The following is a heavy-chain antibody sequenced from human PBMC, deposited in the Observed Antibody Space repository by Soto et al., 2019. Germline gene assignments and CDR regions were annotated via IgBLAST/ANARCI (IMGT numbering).Heavy chain of an antibody. Sequence: QVQLVQSGAEVQKPGASVKVSCKTSGYIFKNYGISWVRQAPGQGLEWLGWIYPKEDRANFAQNFQGRVTLTADTPTSTVYIELRSLRFDDSAVYFCARDIDYDIDYWGQRTLVTVSS. J-gene: IGHJ4*02. CDR2: IYPKEDRA. CDR1: GYIFKNYG. CDR3: ARDIDYDIDY. D-gene: IGHD4-17*01. V-gene: IGHV1-18*01.